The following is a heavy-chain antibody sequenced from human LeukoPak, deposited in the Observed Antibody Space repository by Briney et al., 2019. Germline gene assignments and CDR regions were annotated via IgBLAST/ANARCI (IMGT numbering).Heavy chain of an antibody. CDR3: ARGDRSFYHFFDY. CDR2: IKQDGSEM. J-gene: IGHJ4*02. D-gene: IGHD3-22*01. CDR1: GXTFSSYS. V-gene: IGHV3-7*05. Sequence: TGGSLRLSWAASGXTFSSYSVNWVRQAPGKGLEWVANIKQDGSEMYSVDSVEGRFTISRDNAKNSVYLQINSLRAEDTAVYYCARGDRSFYHFFDYWGQGTLATVSS.